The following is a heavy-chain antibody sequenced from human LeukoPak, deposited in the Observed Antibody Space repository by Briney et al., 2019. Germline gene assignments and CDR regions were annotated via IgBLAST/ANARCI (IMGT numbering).Heavy chain of an antibody. CDR2: VNRDGSET. D-gene: IGHD3-16*02. J-gene: IGHJ4*02. CDR1: GFALSSHW. Sequence: GGSLRLSCAASGFALSSHWMTWVRQVPGRGPEWVANVNRDGSETYYLDSVKGRFTISKDNARNSLYLQMNSLRAEDTAVYYCAKATRYDYVWGSYRPPIDYWGQGTLVTVSS. CDR3: AKATRYDYVWGSYRPPIDY. V-gene: IGHV3-7*03.